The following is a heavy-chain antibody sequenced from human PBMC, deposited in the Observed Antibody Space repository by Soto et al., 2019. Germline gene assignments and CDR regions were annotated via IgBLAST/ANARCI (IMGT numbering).Heavy chain of an antibody. Sequence: SETLSLTCAVYGGSFSGYYWSWIRQPPGKGLEWIGEINHSGSTNYNPSLKSRVTISVDTSKNQFSLKLSSVTAADTAVYYCARGVGTAMGMGGYYYYYGMDVWGQGTTVTVSS. D-gene: IGHD5-18*01. CDR1: GGSFSGYY. CDR3: ARGVGTAMGMGGYYYYYGMDV. J-gene: IGHJ6*02. V-gene: IGHV4-34*01. CDR2: INHSGST.